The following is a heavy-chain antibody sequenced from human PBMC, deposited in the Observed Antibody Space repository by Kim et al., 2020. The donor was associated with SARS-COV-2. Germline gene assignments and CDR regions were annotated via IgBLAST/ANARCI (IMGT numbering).Heavy chain of an antibody. J-gene: IGHJ5*02. CDR1: RHTFTTYG. Sequence: GGSLRLSCAASRHTFTTYGIHWVRQAPGQGLEWVAVISYDGANTFYADSVKGRFTISRDSSKNTLYLQMNSLRPEDTAVYYCASIAYCNLTTCYPQAPGFSWGQGTLVIVS. D-gene: IGHD2-2*01. CDR3: ASIAYCNLTTCYPQAPGFS. V-gene: IGHV3-30*03. CDR2: ISYDGANT.